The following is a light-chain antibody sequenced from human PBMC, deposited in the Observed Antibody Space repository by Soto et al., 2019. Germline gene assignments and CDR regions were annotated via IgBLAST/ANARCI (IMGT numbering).Light chain of an antibody. J-gene: IGLJ1*01. Sequence: QSVLTQPPSASGSPGQSVTISCTGTSSDVGGYNYVSWYQQHPGKAPKLIIYEVYKRPSGVPDRFSGSKSGNTAALTVSGLQAEDECDYYCSSYVGTNSYVFGTGTKVXVL. V-gene: IGLV2-8*01. CDR2: EVY. CDR3: SSYVGTNSYV. CDR1: SSDVGGYNY.